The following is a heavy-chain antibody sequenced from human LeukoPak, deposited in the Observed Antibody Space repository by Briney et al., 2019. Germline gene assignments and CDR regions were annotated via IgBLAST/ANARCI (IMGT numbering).Heavy chain of an antibody. Sequence: ASVKVSCKASGYTFTGYYMHWVRQAPGQGLEWMGWINPNSGGTNYAQKFQGWVTMTRDTSISTAYMELSRLRSDDTAVYYCARESYGSGGYRRSNWFDPWGQGTLVTVSS. V-gene: IGHV1-2*04. J-gene: IGHJ5*02. CDR2: INPNSGGT. CDR3: ARESYGSGGYRRSNWFDP. CDR1: GYTFTGYY. D-gene: IGHD3-10*01.